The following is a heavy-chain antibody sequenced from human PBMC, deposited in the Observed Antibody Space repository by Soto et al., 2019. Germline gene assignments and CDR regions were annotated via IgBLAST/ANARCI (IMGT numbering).Heavy chain of an antibody. V-gene: IGHV4-34*01. D-gene: IGHD3-10*01. J-gene: IGHJ5*02. CDR3: ARGRYYCHSGTYYNGWFDP. CDR2: IDHSGGT. CDR1: TGSFSNYY. Sequence: SETLSLTCGVYTGSFSNYYWSWIRQTPGKGLEWIGEIDHSGGTNYNPSLKSRVTISLDTSKNQFSLSLSSVTAADTSVYYCARGRYYCHSGTYYNGWFDPWGQGTRVTVSS.